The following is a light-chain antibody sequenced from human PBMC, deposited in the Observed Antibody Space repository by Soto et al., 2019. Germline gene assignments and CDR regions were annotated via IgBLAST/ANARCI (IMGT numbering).Light chain of an antibody. CDR1: QGVSNY. J-gene: IGKJ4*02. Sequence: DIQMTQSPCSLSASPGESVTLSCRASQGVSNYLAWYQQKPGKVPSLLIFAASTWESGVPARFSGSGSGTDFTLTISSLQPEDFGTYFCQKYNSCPLTFGGGTKVDIK. CDR2: AAS. V-gene: IGKV1-27*01. CDR3: QKYNSCPLT.